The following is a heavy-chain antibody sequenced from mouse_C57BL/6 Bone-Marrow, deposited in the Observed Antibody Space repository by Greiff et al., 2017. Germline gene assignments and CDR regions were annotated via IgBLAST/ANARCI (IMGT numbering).Heavy chain of an antibody. CDR3: TRGYGSSLYAMDY. CDR1: GFTFSSYA. CDR2: ISSGGDYI. J-gene: IGHJ4*01. D-gene: IGHD1-1*01. Sequence: EVQGVESGEGLVKPGGSLKLSCAASGFTFSSYAMSWVRQTPEKRLEWVAYISSGGDYIYYADTVKGRFTISSDNARNTLYLQMSSLTSEDTAMYYCTRGYGSSLYAMDYWGQGTSVTVSA. V-gene: IGHV5-9-1*02.